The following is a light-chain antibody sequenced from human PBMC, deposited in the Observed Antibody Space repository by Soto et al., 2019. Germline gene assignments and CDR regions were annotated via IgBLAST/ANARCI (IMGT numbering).Light chain of an antibody. J-gene: IGKJ1*01. CDR2: GAS. Sequence: EVVMTQSPATLSVSPGEIATLSCRASQSVSSSYLAWYQQKPGQAPRLLIYGASTRAAGIPDRFSGSGSGTEFTLTISGLQSDDFAVYYCQQFNNWPPWTFGQGTKVDIK. V-gene: IGKV3-15*01. CDR3: QQFNNWPPWT. CDR1: QSVSSSY.